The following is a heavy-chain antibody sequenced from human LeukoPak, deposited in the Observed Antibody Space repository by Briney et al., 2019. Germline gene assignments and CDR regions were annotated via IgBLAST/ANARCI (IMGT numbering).Heavy chain of an antibody. Sequence: PGGSQRLSCAASGFTFSNYSMNWVRQAPGKGLEWVSSISSSSSYIYYADSVKGRFTISRDNAKNSLYLQMNSLRAEDTAVYYCARDITTMVVAVSRLFGDAFDIWGQGTMVTVSS. V-gene: IGHV3-21*01. CDR1: GFTFSNYS. D-gene: IGHD2-15*01. CDR3: ARDITTMVVAVSRLFGDAFDI. J-gene: IGHJ3*02. CDR2: ISSSSSYI.